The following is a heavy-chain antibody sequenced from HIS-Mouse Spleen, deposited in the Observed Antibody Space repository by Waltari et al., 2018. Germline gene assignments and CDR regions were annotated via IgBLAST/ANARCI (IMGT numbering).Heavy chain of an antibody. CDR3: ARFYYNWNYDYYYGMDV. J-gene: IGHJ6*02. Sequence: EYMGIIYPGDSDTRYSPSFQGQVTISADKSISTAYLQWSSLKASDTAMYYCARFYYNWNYDYYYGMDVWGQGTTVTVSS. CDR2: IYPGDSDT. D-gene: IGHD1-20*01. V-gene: IGHV5-51*01.